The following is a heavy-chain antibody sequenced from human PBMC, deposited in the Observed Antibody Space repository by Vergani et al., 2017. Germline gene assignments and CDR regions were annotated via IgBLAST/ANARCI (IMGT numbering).Heavy chain of an antibody. CDR1: GGTFSSNS. CDR2: IIPIFGTT. D-gene: IGHD3-22*01. Sequence: QVQLVQSGAEVKKPGASVKVSCKASGGTFSSNSISWVRQAPGQGLEWMGRIIPIFGTTSYAQKFQGRVTILADESTSTAYMELSSLGSEDTAVYYGARSSGYYSYYFDFWGQGTLVTVSS. CDR3: ARSSGYYSYYFDF. V-gene: IGHV1-69*13. J-gene: IGHJ4*02.